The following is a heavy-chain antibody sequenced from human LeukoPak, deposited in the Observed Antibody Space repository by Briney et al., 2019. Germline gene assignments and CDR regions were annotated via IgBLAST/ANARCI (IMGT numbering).Heavy chain of an antibody. Sequence: GASVKVSCKASGYTFTSYDINWVRQATGQGLEWMGWMNPNSGNTGYAQKFQGRVTMTRNTSISTAYMELSSLRSEDTAVYYCARGPYIYSSSSSALLDYWGQGTLVTVSS. J-gene: IGHJ4*02. CDR1: GYTFTSYD. CDR3: ARGPYIYSSSSSALLDY. V-gene: IGHV1-8*01. CDR2: MNPNSGNT. D-gene: IGHD6-6*01.